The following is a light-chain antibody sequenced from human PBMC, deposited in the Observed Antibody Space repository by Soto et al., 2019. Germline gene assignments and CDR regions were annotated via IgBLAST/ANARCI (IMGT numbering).Light chain of an antibody. Sequence: DVVMTQSPLSLPVTLGQPASISCRSNQRLVHSDGIAYFSWFQQRPGRSPRRLIYKVSNRDSGVPARFSGSGSGTDFALKISRVEAEDVGVYYCMQGTHWPITFGQGTRLEMK. V-gene: IGKV2-30*02. CDR2: KVS. CDR1: QRLVHSDGIAY. J-gene: IGKJ5*01. CDR3: MQGTHWPIT.